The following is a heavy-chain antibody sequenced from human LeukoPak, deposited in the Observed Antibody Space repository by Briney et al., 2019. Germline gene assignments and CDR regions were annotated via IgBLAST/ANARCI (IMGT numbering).Heavy chain of an antibody. CDR1: GGSISSYY. J-gene: IGHJ5*02. Sequence: SETLSLTCTVSGGSISSYYWSWIRQPPGKGLEWIGYIYYSGSTNYNPSLKSRVTISVDTSKNQFSLKLSSVTAADTAVYYCARETGYCSGTSCLNWFDPWGQGTLVTVSS. CDR3: ARETGYCSGTSCLNWFDP. CDR2: IYYSGST. V-gene: IGHV4-59*01. D-gene: IGHD2-2*01.